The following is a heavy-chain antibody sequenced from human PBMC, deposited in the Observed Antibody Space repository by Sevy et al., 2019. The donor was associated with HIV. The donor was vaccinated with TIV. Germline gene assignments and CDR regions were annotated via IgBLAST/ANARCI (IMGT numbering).Heavy chain of an antibody. CDR1: GFTFSSYA. CDR2: ISYDGSNK. Sequence: GSLRLSCAASGFTFSSYAMHWVRQAPGKGLEWVAVISYDGSNKYYADSVKGRFTISRDNSKNTLYLQMNSLRAEDTAVYYCARGGIVGADEYYYGMDVWGQGTTVTVSS. V-gene: IGHV3-30*04. CDR3: ARGGIVGADEYYYGMDV. D-gene: IGHD1-26*01. J-gene: IGHJ6*02.